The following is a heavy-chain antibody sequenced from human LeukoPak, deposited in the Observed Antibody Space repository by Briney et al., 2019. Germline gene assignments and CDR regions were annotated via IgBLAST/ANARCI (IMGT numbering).Heavy chain of an antibody. Sequence: SETLSLTCPVYGGSFSSYYCSWIRQPPGKGLDWIGEINHSGSTNYNPSLESRVTISVDTSKNQFSLKLISVTAADTAVYYCASRSTTAFHYWGQGTLVTVSS. J-gene: IGHJ4*02. CDR1: GGSFSSYY. V-gene: IGHV4-34*01. CDR3: ASRSTTAFHY. D-gene: IGHD5/OR15-5a*01. CDR2: INHSGST.